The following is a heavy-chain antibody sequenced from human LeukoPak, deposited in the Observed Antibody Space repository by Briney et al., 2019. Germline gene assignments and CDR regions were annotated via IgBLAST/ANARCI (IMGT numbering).Heavy chain of an antibody. CDR2: RNRSSSYI. CDR1: GFTFSSYS. CDR3: ARASTGVGATTQYHSFDY. V-gene: IGHV3-21*01. D-gene: IGHD1-26*01. J-gene: IGHJ4*02. Sequence: GGSLRLSCAASGFTFSSYSMNWVRQAPGKGLEWVSSRNRSSSYIYYADSVKGRFTISRDNAKNSLYLQMNSLRADDTAVYYCARASTGVGATTQYHSFDYWGQGTLVTVS.